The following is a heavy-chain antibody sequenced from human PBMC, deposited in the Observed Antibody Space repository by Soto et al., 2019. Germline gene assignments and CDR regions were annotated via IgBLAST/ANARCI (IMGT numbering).Heavy chain of an antibody. CDR2: IYWDDDK. Sequence: QITLKESGPTLVKPTQTLTLTCTFSGFSLSNTSMAVGWIRQPPGKALEWLALIYWDDDKRYSPFLKSRLSITKDSSKIQVVLTMSYIDAVDTARYYCAHIVVAGLGYYFDYWGQGTLVTVSS. V-gene: IGHV2-5*02. D-gene: IGHD6-19*01. J-gene: IGHJ4*02. CDR3: AHIVVAGLGYYFDY. CDR1: GFSLSNTSMA.